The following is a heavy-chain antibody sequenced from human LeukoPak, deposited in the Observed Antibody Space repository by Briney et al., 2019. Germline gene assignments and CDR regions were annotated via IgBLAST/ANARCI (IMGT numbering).Heavy chain of an antibody. CDR2: ISGSGGST. D-gene: IGHD3-10*01. V-gene: IGHV3-23*01. CDR3: AKDLGRYGSGRGY. Sequence: HPGGSLRLSCAASGFTFSSYAMSWVRQAPGKGLEWVSAISGSGGSTYYADSVKGRFTISRDNSKNTLYLQMNSLRAEDTAVYYCAKDLGRYGSGRGYWGQGTLVTVSS. CDR1: GFTFSSYA. J-gene: IGHJ4*02.